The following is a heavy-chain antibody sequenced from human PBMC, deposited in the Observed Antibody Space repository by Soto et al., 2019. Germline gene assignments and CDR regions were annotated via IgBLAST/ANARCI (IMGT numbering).Heavy chain of an antibody. V-gene: IGHV2-70*11. D-gene: IGHD1-7*01. CDR1: GFSFSTSGMC. CDR3: ARIRVTGTTDYYDY. Sequence: GSGPTLVNPTQTLTLTCTFSGFSFSTSGMCVSWIRQPPGKALEWLARIDWDDDKYYSTSLKTRLTISKDTSKNQVVLTMTNMDPVDTATYYCARIRVTGTTDYYDYWGQGTLVTVSS. CDR2: IDWDDDK. J-gene: IGHJ4*02.